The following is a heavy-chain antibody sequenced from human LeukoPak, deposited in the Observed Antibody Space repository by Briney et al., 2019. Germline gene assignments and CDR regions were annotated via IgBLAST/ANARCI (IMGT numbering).Heavy chain of an antibody. D-gene: IGHD5-12*01. CDR3: ARLRGYSGYPDY. J-gene: IGHJ4*02. V-gene: IGHV4-59*08. Sequence: SETLSLTCTVSGGSISSYYWSWIRQPAGKGLEWIGYIDYSGSTNNNPSLKSRVTISVDTSKNQFSLNLSSVTAADTAVYYCARLRGYSGYPDYWGQGTLVTVSS. CDR2: IDYSGST. CDR1: GGSISSYY.